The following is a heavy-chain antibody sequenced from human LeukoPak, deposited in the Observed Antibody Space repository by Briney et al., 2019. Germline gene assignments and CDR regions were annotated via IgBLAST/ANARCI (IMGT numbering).Heavy chain of an antibody. V-gene: IGHV1-18*01. CDR1: GYTFTSYG. Sequence: ASVKVSCKASGYTFTSYGISWVRQAPGQGLEWMRWISAYNGNTNYAQKLQGRVTMTADTSTSTAYMELRSLRSDDTAVYYCARPYHAYDSSGYYFDYWGQGTLVTVSS. D-gene: IGHD3-22*01. J-gene: IGHJ4*02. CDR2: ISAYNGNT. CDR3: ARPYHAYDSSGYYFDY.